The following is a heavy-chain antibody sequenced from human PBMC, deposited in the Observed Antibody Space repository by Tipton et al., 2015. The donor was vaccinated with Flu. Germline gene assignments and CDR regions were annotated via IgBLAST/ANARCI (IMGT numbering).Heavy chain of an antibody. CDR3: AKVIPEKVAGLDY. CDR2: ISSGATTI. D-gene: IGHD6-19*01. CDR1: GFSLSIYE. V-gene: IGHV3-48*03. Sequence: SLRLSCAASGFSLSIYEMNWVRQAPGKGLEWVSYISSGATTIYYADSVKGRFTISRDNSKNTLYLQMNSLRAEDTAIYYCAKVIPEKVAGLDYWGQGTLVTVSS. J-gene: IGHJ4*02.